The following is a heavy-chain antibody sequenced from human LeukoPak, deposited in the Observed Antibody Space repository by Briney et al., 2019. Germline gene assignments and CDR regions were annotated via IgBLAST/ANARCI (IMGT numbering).Heavy chain of an antibody. V-gene: IGHV4-4*02. CDR3: ARAVDLQLWWTFDY. Sequence: KPSGTLSLTCTVSGDSINSLDLWSWVRQPPGKGLEWIREMYLSGTTHSNPSVKSRVTISIDKSKNQFFLNLSSVTAADTAVYYCARAVDLQLWWTFDYWGQGTLVTVSS. CDR2: MYLSGTT. CDR1: GDSINSLDL. D-gene: IGHD5-18*01. J-gene: IGHJ4*02.